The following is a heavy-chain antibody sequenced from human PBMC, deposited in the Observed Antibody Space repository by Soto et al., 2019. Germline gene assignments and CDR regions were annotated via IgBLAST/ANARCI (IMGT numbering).Heavy chain of an antibody. CDR3: AKHRSASPGGAKAFDI. Sequence: GGSLRLSCVASGFTFSTYGMSCVRQAPGKGLEWVSAISASGGITLYADSVKGRFTISRDNSKDTLYLQMNSLRAEDTALYYCAKHRSASPGGAKAFDIWGQGTLVTVSS. D-gene: IGHD2-2*01. V-gene: IGHV3-23*01. J-gene: IGHJ3*02. CDR1: GFTFSTYG. CDR2: ISASGGIT.